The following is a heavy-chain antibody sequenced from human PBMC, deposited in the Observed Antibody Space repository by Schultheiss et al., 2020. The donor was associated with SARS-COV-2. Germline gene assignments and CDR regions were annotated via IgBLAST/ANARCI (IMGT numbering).Heavy chain of an antibody. CDR1: GFTFINHA. J-gene: IGHJ4*02. D-gene: IGHD6-6*01. Sequence: GGSLRLSCAASGFTFINHAMHWVRQAPGKGLEWVAVISHDGSDKYYPDSMTGRFTVSRDNSKNTLYLQMNSLRAEDTAVYYCARGVTIAARPDFDYWGQGTLVTVSS. CDR3: ARGVTIAARPDFDY. V-gene: IGHV3-30*04. CDR2: ISHDGSDK.